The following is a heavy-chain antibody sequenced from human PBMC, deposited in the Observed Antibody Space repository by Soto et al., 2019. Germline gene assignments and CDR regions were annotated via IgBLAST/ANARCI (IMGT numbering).Heavy chain of an antibody. V-gene: IGHV5-10-1*04. J-gene: IGHJ6*02. CDR2: IDPSDSYT. CDR3: AGGGVRGVITRTRDYYGMDV. Sequence: PRESLKISCKGSGYSFTNYWISWVRQMPGKGLEWMGRIDPSDSYTNYSPSFQGQVTISADKSISTAYLQWSSLKASDTAMYYCAGGGVRGVITRTRDYYGMDVWGQGTTVTVSS. D-gene: IGHD3-10*01. CDR1: GYSFTNYW.